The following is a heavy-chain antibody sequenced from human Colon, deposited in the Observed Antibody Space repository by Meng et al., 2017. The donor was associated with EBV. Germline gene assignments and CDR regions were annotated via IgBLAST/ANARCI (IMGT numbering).Heavy chain of an antibody. J-gene: IGHJ4*02. Sequence: QVQLQEAVLGLAKPSQTLSLTCTVSGGSISSGGYYWSWIRQHTGKGREWIGYIYYRGSTFDNPSLKSRVTISVDTSKNQFSLKLSSVTAADTAVYFCARGELLWDYWGQGTLVTVSS. CDR1: GGSISSGGYY. V-gene: IGHV4-30-4*08. D-gene: IGHD2-2*01. CDR2: IYYRGST. CDR3: ARGELLWDY.